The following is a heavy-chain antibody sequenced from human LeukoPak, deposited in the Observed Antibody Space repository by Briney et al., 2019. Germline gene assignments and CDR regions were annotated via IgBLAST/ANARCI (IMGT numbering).Heavy chain of an antibody. Sequence: GASVKVSCKASGYTFTSYGISWVRQAPGQGLEWMGWISAYNGNTNYAQKLQGRVTMTTDTSTSTAYMELRSLRSDDTAVYYCARAAHDGSGYYQNYFDYWGQGTLVTVSS. CDR3: ARAAHDGSGYYQNYFDY. CDR2: ISAYNGNT. J-gene: IGHJ4*02. D-gene: IGHD3-22*01. V-gene: IGHV1-18*01. CDR1: GYTFTSYG.